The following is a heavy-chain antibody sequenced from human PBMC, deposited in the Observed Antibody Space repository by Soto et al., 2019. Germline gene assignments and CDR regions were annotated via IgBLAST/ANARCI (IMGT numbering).Heavy chain of an antibody. CDR1: GGSISYYY. V-gene: IGHV4-59*01. D-gene: IGHD6-13*01. CDR3: ARGSPPSKYGLDV. CDR2: IFYSGST. J-gene: IGHJ6*02. Sequence: SETLSLTCTVSGGSISYYYWNWIRQSPGKGLEWIGYIFYSGSTHYNPSLKSRVTISIDTSKNQFSLRLTSVTAADTAVYFCARGSPPSKYGLDVWGQGTTITVSS.